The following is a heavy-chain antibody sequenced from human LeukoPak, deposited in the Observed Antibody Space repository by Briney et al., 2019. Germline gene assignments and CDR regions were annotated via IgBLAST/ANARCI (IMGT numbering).Heavy chain of an antibody. V-gene: IGHV3-33*01. D-gene: IGHD7-27*01. CDR2: IWYGGSNK. CDR1: GFTFSSYG. Sequence: GRSLRLSCAASGFTFSSYGMHWVRQAPGKGLEWVAVIWYGGSNKYYADSVKGRFTISRDNSKNTLYLQMNSLRAEDTAVYYCAREHLTGDAFDYWGQGTLVTVSS. J-gene: IGHJ4*02. CDR3: AREHLTGDAFDY.